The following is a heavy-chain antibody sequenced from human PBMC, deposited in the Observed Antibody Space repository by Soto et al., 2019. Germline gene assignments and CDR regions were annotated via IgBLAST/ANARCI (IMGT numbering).Heavy chain of an antibody. V-gene: IGHV4-59*01. J-gene: IGHJ4*02. Sequence: QVQLQESGPGLVKPSETLSLSCSVSGGSINNYYWTWIRQPPGKELEWIGSIYYRGDTNYNPSLKSRVTISVDTSKNQFSLKLRSVTAADTAVYYCARVSRVSRYYFEYWGQGILVTVSS. CDR3: ARVSRVSRYYFEY. CDR2: IYYRGDT. CDR1: GGSINNYY.